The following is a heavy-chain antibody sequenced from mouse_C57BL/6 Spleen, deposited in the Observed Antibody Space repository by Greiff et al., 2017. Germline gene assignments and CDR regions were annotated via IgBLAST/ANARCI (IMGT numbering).Heavy chain of an antibody. CDR3: ARRLTGWYFDV. J-gene: IGHJ1*03. D-gene: IGHD4-1*01. V-gene: IGHV1-64*01. Sequence: QVHVKQPGAELVKPGASVKLSCKASGYTFTSYWMHWVKQRPGQGLEWIGMIHPNSGSTNYNEKFKSKATLTVDKSSSTAYMQLSSLTSEDSAVYYCARRLTGWYFDVWGTGTTVTVSS. CDR2: IHPNSGST. CDR1: GYTFTSYW.